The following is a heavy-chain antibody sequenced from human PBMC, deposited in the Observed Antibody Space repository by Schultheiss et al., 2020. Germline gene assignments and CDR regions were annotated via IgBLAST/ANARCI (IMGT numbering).Heavy chain of an antibody. D-gene: IGHD3-3*01. V-gene: IGHV1-2*02. Sequence: ASVKVSCKASGYTFTGYYMHWVRQAPGQGLEWMGWINPNSGGTNYAQKFQGRVTMTRDTSISTAYMELSRLRSDDTAVYYCARARRFLDLTSVYYYYGMDVWGQGTTVTVSS. J-gene: IGHJ6*02. CDR1: GYTFTGYY. CDR3: ARARRFLDLTSVYYYYGMDV. CDR2: INPNSGGT.